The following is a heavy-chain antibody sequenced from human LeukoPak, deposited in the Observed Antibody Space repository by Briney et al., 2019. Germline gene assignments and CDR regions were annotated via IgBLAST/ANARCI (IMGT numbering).Heavy chain of an antibody. J-gene: IGHJ6*02. V-gene: IGHV3-23*01. CDR2: ISGSGGGT. D-gene: IGHD1-26*01. CDR3: AKILRGSTFLFLYYGMDL. Sequence: PGGSLRLSCAASGFTFSSYAMSWVRQAPGKGLEWVSAISGSGGGTYYADSVKGGFTISRENSKKKLYMQRKRRRAEDTAVYYCAKILRGSTFLFLYYGMDLWGQGTTVTVSS. CDR1: GFTFSSYA.